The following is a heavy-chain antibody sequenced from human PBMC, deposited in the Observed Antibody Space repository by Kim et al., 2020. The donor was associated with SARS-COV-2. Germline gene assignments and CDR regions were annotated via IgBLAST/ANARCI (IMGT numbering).Heavy chain of an antibody. V-gene: IGHV4-39*01. Sequence: SETLSLTCTVSGGSISSSSYYWGWIRQPPGKGLEWIGSIYYSGSTYYNPSLKSRVTISVDTSKNQFSLKLSSVTAADTAVYYCARHQVVGAFWWFDPWGQGTLVTVSS. J-gene: IGHJ5*02. CDR1: GGSISSSSYY. D-gene: IGHD2-15*01. CDR3: ARHQVVGAFWWFDP. CDR2: IYYSGST.